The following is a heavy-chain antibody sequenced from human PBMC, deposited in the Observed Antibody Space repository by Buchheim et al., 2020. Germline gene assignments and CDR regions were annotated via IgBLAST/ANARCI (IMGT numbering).Heavy chain of an antibody. V-gene: IGHV4-59*01. J-gene: IGHJ4*02. CDR3: ARVRASGWYFFDF. D-gene: IGHD6-19*01. CDR2: VSYSGTT. Sequence: QVQLQESGPRLVKPSETLSLTCTVSGGSISGYYWSWIRQPPEKGLEWIGYVSYSGTTVYEPSLERRVTISVDTPNKQFSPKLTSATAADTAVYYCARVRASGWYFFDFWGQGTL. CDR1: GGSISGYY.